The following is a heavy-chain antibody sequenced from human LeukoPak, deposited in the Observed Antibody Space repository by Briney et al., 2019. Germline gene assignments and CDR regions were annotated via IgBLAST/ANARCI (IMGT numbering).Heavy chain of an antibody. CDR3: ARNFPGRMEDV. V-gene: IGHV4-59*01. CDR1: GGSISSYY. D-gene: IGHD1-1*01. J-gene: IGHJ6*04. CDR2: IYHTTT. Sequence: SETLSLTCTVSGGSISSYYWSWIRQPPGKGLEWVGYIYHTTTTYNPSLKGRVTISADMSQNQFSLKVTSVTAADTAVYYCARNFPGRMEDVWGKGTTVIVSS.